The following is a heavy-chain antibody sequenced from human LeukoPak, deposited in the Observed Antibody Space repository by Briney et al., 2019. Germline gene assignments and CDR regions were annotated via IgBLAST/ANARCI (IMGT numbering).Heavy chain of an antibody. Sequence: GGSLRLSCAASGFTFDDYAMHWVRQVPGKGLECVSGISWNSGIIGYADSVKGRFTISRDNAKNSLYLQMNSLRAEDMALYYCAKDHRPYYDSSGYYDYWGQGTLVTVSS. CDR3: AKDHRPYYDSSGYYDY. CDR1: GFTFDDYA. V-gene: IGHV3-9*03. D-gene: IGHD3-22*01. J-gene: IGHJ4*02. CDR2: ISWNSGII.